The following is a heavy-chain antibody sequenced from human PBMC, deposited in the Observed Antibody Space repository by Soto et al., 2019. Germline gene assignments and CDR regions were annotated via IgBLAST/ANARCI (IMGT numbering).Heavy chain of an antibody. D-gene: IGHD6-13*01. Sequence: ASVKVSCKASGGTFSSYGISWVRQAPGQGLEWMGWISAYNGNTNYAQKLQGRVTMTTDTSTSTAYMELRSLRSDDTAVYYCARGPGIAAAGTISDYWGQGTLVTVSS. CDR2: ISAYNGNT. CDR1: GGTFSSYG. V-gene: IGHV1-18*01. J-gene: IGHJ4*02. CDR3: ARGPGIAAAGTISDY.